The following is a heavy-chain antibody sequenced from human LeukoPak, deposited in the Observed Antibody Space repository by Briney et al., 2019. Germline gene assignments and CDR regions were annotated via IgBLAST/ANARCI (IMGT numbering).Heavy chain of an antibody. V-gene: IGHV3-53*04. CDR2: IYSGGST. J-gene: IGHJ3*02. D-gene: IGHD3-10*01. Sequence: GGSLRLSCAASGFTISSNYMSWVRQAPGKGLEWVSVIYSGGSTYYADSVKGRFTISRHNSKNTLYLQMNSLRAEDTAVYYCARAGSGGAFDIWGQGTMVTVSS. CDR1: GFTISSNY. CDR3: ARAGSGGAFDI.